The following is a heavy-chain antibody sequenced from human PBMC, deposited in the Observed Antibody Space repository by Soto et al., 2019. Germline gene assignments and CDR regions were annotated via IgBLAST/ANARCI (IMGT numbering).Heavy chain of an antibody. CDR3: ASLESMVRGAHNFDY. J-gene: IGHJ4*02. D-gene: IGHD3-10*01. Sequence: QVQLVESGGGVVQPGRSLRLSCAASGLTFSSYGMHWVRQAPGKGLEWVAVISYDGSNKYYADSVKGRFTISRDNSKNTLYLQMNSLRAEDTAVYYCASLESMVRGAHNFDYWGQGTLVTVSS. V-gene: IGHV3-30*03. CDR1: GLTFSSYG. CDR2: ISYDGSNK.